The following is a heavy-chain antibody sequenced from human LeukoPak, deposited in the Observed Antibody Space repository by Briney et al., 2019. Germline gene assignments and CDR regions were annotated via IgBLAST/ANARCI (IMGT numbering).Heavy chain of an antibody. V-gene: IGHV4-4*09. CDR3: ARSPQDSSDAFDI. CDR1: GGSISSYY. CDR2: IYTSGST. Sequence: SETLSLTCTVSGGSISSYYWSWLRQPPGKGLEWIGYIYTSGSTNYNPSLKSRVTISVDTSKNQFSLKLSSVTAADTAVYYCARSPQDSSDAFDIWGQGTMVTVSS. J-gene: IGHJ3*02. D-gene: IGHD3-22*01.